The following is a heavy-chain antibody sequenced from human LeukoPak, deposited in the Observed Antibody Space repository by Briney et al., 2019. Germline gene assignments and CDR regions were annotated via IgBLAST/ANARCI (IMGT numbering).Heavy chain of an antibody. Sequence: HPGGSQRLSCAASGFTFSTYWMSWVRQAPGKGLEWVANINLDGSEKYYVDSVKGRFTISRDNAKNSLYLQINSVRAEDTAVYHCARDRIRKDARWFDPWGQGTLVTVSS. CDR1: GFTFSTYW. D-gene: IGHD1-14*01. CDR3: ARDRIRKDARWFDP. CDR2: INLDGSEK. J-gene: IGHJ5*02. V-gene: IGHV3-7*05.